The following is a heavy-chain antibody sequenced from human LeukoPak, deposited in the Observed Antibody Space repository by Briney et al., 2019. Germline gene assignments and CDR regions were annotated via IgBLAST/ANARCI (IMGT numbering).Heavy chain of an antibody. V-gene: IGHV4-39*01. CDR1: GGSISSSSYY. CDR2: IYYSGST. CDR3: ARHVEAPYGYGFFDY. J-gene: IGHJ4*02. D-gene: IGHD5-18*01. Sequence: SETLSLTCTVSGGSISSSSYYWGWIRQPPGKGLEWIGSIYYSGSTYYNPSLKSRVTISVDTSKNQFSLKLSSVTAADTAVYYCARHVEAPYGYGFFDYWGQGTLVTVSS.